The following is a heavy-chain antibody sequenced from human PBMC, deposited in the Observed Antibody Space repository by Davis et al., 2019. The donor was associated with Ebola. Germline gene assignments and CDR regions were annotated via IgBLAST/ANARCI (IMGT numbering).Heavy chain of an antibody. J-gene: IGHJ4*02. CDR3: ARETPSSSSSFDY. Sequence: SVKVSCKASGGTFSSYAISWVRQAPGQGLGWMGRIIPIFGTANYAQKFQGRVTITADESTSTAYMELSSLRSEDTAVYYCARETPSSSSSFDYWGQGTLVTVSS. CDR2: IIPIFGTA. CDR1: GGTFSSYA. V-gene: IGHV1-69*13. D-gene: IGHD6-6*01.